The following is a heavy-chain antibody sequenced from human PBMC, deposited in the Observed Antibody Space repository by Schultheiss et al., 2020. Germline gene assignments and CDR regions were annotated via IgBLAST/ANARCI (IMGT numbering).Heavy chain of an antibody. D-gene: IGHD5-24*01. V-gene: IGHV4-34*01. J-gene: IGHJ4*02. Sequence: SQTLSLPCAVYGGSFSGYYWSWIRQPPGKGLEWIGSIYYSGSTYYNPSLKSRVTISVDTSKNQFSLKLSSVTAADTAVYYCARERRWLQFPDYWGQGTLVTVSS. CDR1: GGSFSGYY. CDR2: IYYSGST. CDR3: ARERRWLQFPDY.